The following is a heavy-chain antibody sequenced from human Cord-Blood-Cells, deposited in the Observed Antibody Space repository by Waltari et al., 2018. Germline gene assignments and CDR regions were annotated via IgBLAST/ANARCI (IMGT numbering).Heavy chain of an antibody. CDR1: GGSFSGYY. CDR2: INHRGST. Sequence: QVQLQQWGAGLLKPSETLSVTCAVYGGSFSGYYWSWIRQPPGKGLGWIGEINHRGSTNYNPSLKSRVTISVDTSKNQFSLKLSSVTAADTAVYYCASLVVGFDYWGQGTLVTVSS. CDR3: ASLVVGFDY. V-gene: IGHV4-34*01. D-gene: IGHD2-8*02. J-gene: IGHJ4*02.